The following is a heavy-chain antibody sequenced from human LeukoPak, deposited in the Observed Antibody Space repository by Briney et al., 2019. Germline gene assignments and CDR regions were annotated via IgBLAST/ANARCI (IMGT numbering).Heavy chain of an antibody. J-gene: IGHJ5*02. Sequence: ASVKVSCKASGYTFTGYYMHWVRQAPGQGLEWMGWINPNSGGTNYAQKFQGWVTMTRATSISTAYMELSRLRSDDTAVYYCARSDYGSGFGPWGQGTLVTVSS. CDR3: ARSDYGSGFGP. D-gene: IGHD3-10*01. V-gene: IGHV1-2*04. CDR1: GYTFTGYY. CDR2: INPNSGGT.